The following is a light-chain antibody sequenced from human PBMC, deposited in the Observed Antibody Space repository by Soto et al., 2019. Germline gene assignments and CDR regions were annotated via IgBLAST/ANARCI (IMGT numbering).Light chain of an antibody. CDR2: DAS. CDR3: QQRSNWRWT. Sequence: EVVLTQSPATVSLSPGERATLSWRASQSVYTYLAWYQHKPGQAPRLLIFDASKRATGIPARFSGSGSGTDFTLTISSLEPEDFAVYYCQQRSNWRWTFGQGTKVDIK. CDR1: QSVYTY. J-gene: IGKJ1*01. V-gene: IGKV3-11*01.